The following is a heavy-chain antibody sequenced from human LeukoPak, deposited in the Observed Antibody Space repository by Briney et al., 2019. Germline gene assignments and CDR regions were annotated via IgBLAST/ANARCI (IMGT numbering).Heavy chain of an antibody. CDR2: IYYSGST. CDR3: ARLGYSYGLLDY. J-gene: IGHJ4*02. V-gene: IGHV4-39*01. D-gene: IGHD5-18*01. CDR1: GGSISSSSYY. Sequence: SETLSLTCTVSGGSISSSSYYWGWIRQPPGKGLEWIGSIYYSGSTYYNPSLKSRVTTSVDTSKNQFSLKLSSVTAADTAVYYCARLGYSYGLLDYWGQGTLVTVSS.